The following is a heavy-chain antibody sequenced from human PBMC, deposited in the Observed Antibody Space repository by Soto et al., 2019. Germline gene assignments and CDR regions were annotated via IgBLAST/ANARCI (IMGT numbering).Heavy chain of an antibody. D-gene: IGHD6-13*01. V-gene: IGHV1-3*04. CDR1: GYSFPSYP. J-gene: IGHJ5*02. Sequence: QVQLVQSGAEVKKPGASVLVSCKASGYSFPSYPMSWVRQAPGQRLEWIGWIHTGNGSTKYSQKFQGRVTITRDTSASTADMELSSLTYEDTAVYYCTRAQGIGAAAFDYFDPWGQGTLVTV. CDR3: TRAQGIGAAAFDYFDP. CDR2: IHTGNGST.